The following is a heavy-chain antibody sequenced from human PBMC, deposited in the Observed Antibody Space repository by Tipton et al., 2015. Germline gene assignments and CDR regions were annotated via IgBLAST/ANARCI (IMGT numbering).Heavy chain of an antibody. CDR1: GGSVNSANYY. V-gene: IGHV4-61*01. CDR2: ISHSGTT. Sequence: TLSLTCTVSGGSVNSANYYWSWIRQPPGKGLEWIGYISHSGTTNYNPSLKSRVAISVDTSKNQFFLNLSSVTAADTAVYYCARIRGRYVMDSWGQGTLVTVSS. D-gene: IGHD3-16*01. J-gene: IGHJ4*02. CDR3: ARIRGRYVMDS.